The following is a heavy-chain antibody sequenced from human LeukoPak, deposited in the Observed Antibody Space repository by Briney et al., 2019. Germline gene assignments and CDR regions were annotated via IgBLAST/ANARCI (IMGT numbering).Heavy chain of an antibody. CDR3: ARVPPYGSGWSKGVFDY. CDR2: IYYSGST. V-gene: IGHV4-39*07. Sequence: PSETLSLTCTVSGGSISSSSYYWGWIRQPPGKGLEWIGSIYYSGSTYYNPSLKSRVTISVDTSKNQFSLIVSSVTAADTAMYYCARVPPYGSGWSKGVFDYWGQGTLVTVSS. J-gene: IGHJ4*02. D-gene: IGHD6-19*01. CDR1: GGSISSSSYY.